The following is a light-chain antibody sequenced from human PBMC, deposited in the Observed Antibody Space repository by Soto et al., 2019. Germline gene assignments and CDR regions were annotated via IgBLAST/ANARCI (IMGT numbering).Light chain of an antibody. Sequence: DIQMTQSPSSLSASVGDRVTITCRASQSISNYLNWYQQTPGKAPKLLIYAASSLQSGGPSRFSGSGSGTDFTLTISSLQPEDFASYYCQQSYSTPRTFGQGTKVEI. J-gene: IGKJ1*01. CDR2: AAS. V-gene: IGKV1-39*01. CDR1: QSISNY. CDR3: QQSYSTPRT.